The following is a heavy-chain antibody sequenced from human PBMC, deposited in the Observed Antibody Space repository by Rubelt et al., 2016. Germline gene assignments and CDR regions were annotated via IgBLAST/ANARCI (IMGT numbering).Heavy chain of an antibody. CDR2: INPNSGGT. V-gene: IGHV1-2*06. Sequence: QVQLVQSGAEVKKPGASVKVSCKASGYTFTGYYMHWVRQAPGQGLEWMGRINPNSGGTNYAQKCQGRVTMTRETSISTAYMERSRLRSDDTAVYYCAREGDYYYGMDVWGQGTTVTVSS. CDR1: GYTFTGYY. J-gene: IGHJ6*02. D-gene: IGHD3-16*01. CDR3: AREGDYYYGMDV.